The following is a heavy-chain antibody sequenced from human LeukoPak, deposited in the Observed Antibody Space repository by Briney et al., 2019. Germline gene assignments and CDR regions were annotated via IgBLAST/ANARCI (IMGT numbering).Heavy chain of an antibody. Sequence: ASVNASCKASGYTFTSYYMHWVRQAPGQGLEWMGIINPSGGSTSYAQKFQGRVTMTRDMSTSTVYMELRSLRSDDTAVYYCARVRRGYSGYDLGRFDYWGQGTLVTVSS. D-gene: IGHD5-12*01. J-gene: IGHJ4*02. CDR1: GYTFTSYY. CDR3: ARVRRGYSGYDLGRFDY. V-gene: IGHV1-46*01. CDR2: INPSGGST.